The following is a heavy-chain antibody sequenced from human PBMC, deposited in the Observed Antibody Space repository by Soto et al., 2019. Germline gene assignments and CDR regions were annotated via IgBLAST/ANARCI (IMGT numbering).Heavy chain of an antibody. J-gene: IGHJ4*02. Sequence: QITLKESGPTLVKPTQTLTLTCTFSGFSLTTSGVGVGWIRQHPGKALEWLALIFWNDDERYCASLKSRLTITNDTSKHQVVLTMTFLDPGDTATYYSVQTGYSYDPFGYWCRGTLVTVSS. CDR3: VQTGYSYDPFGY. CDR1: GFSLTTSGVG. CDR2: IFWNDDE. V-gene: IGHV2-5*01. D-gene: IGHD5-18*01.